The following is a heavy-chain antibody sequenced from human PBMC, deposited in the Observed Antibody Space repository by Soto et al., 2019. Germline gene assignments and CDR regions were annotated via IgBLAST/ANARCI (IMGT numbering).Heavy chain of an antibody. CDR1: GFTFSSYG. V-gene: IGHV3-33*01. CDR3: ARDGSAAALDY. Sequence: PGGSLRLSCAASGFTFSSYGMHWVRQAPGKGLEWVAVIWYDGSNKYYADSVKGRFTISRDNSKNTLYLQMNSLRAEDTAVYYCARDGSAAALDYWGQGTQVTVSS. J-gene: IGHJ4*02. CDR2: IWYDGSNK. D-gene: IGHD6-13*01.